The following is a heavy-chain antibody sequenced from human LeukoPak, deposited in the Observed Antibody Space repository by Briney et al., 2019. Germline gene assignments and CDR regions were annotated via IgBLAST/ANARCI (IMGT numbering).Heavy chain of an antibody. CDR1: GYTFTSYD. D-gene: IGHD1-26*01. V-gene: IGHV1-8*03. Sequence: ASVKVSCKASGYTFTSYDINWVRQATGQGLEWMGWMNPNSGNTGYAQKFQGRVTITRNTSISTAYMELSSLRSEDTAVYYCARGLWSKGGSDYWGQGTLVTVSS. CDR2: MNPNSGNT. J-gene: IGHJ4*02. CDR3: ARGLWSKGGSDY.